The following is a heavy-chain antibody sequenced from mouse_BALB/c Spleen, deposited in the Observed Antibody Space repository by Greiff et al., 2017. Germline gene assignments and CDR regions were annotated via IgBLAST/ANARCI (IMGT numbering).Heavy chain of an antibody. D-gene: IGHD2-1*01. CDR3: ARVGNSYAMDY. CDR2: ISNLAYSI. CDR1: GFTFSDYG. Sequence: EVKVVESGGGLVQPGGSRKLSCAASGFTFSDYGMAWVRQAPGKGPEWVAFISNLAYSIYYADTVTGRFTISRENAKNTLYLEMSSLRSEDTAMYYCARVGNSYAMDYWGQGTSVTVSS. V-gene: IGHV5-15*02. J-gene: IGHJ4*01.